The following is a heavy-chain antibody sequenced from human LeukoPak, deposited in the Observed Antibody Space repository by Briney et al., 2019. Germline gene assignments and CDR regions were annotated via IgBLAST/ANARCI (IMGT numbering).Heavy chain of an antibody. D-gene: IGHD6-6*01. V-gene: IGHV3-66*02. Sequence: GGSLRLSCAASGFTVSSNYMSWLRQAPEKGLELVSVIYSSGSTSYADSVKGRFTIPRDNSKNTLYLQMNSLRAEDTAVYYCARSSSIAARYFDYWGQGTLVTVSS. J-gene: IGHJ4*02. CDR3: ARSSSIAARYFDY. CDR1: GFTVSSNY. CDR2: IYSSGST.